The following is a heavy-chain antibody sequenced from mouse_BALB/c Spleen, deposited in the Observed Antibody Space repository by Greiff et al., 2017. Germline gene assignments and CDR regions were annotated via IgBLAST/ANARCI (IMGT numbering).Heavy chain of an antibody. D-gene: IGHD2-10*01. Sequence: QVQLQQPGAELVKPGASVKLSCKASGYTFTSYWMHWVKQRPGQGLEWIGEIDPSDSYTNYNQKFKGKATLTVDKSSSTAYMQLSSLTSEDSAVYYCARAYYGNYEAWFAYWGQGTLVTVSA. V-gene: IGHV1-69*02. J-gene: IGHJ3*01. CDR3: ARAYYGNYEAWFAY. CDR2: IDPSDSYT. CDR1: GYTFTSYW.